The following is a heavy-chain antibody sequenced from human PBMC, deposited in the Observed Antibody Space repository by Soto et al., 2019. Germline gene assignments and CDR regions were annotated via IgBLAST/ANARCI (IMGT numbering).Heavy chain of an antibody. CDR3: GRGGYYDSSGSRNYHYYGSDV. Sequence: QVHLVQSGGEVKKPGASVKVFCKTSGYTFSSYGVNWVRQAPGRGLEWMGWISAHNDSTYYAQKLRGRGRMTTDPSTKTAYMELRSLRSDDPDVYFCGRGGYYDSSGSRNYHYYGSDVWGQGTTVIVSS. J-gene: IGHJ6*01. D-gene: IGHD3-22*01. V-gene: IGHV1-18*01. CDR2: ISAHNDST. CDR1: GYTFSSYG.